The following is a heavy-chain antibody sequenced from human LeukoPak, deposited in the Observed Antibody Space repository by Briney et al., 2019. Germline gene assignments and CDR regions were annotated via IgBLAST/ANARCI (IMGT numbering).Heavy chain of an antibody. J-gene: IGHJ3*02. CDR1: GYTFTFYG. D-gene: IGHD3-10*01. CDR2: ISSYNGNT. CDR3: ARDIGMVRGVMTASRRAFDI. Sequence: ASVKVSFKSSGYTFTFYGLRRVRHAPGQGLEWMGWISSYNGNTNYEQKRQGRVNMTTDTSTSTAYMELRSLRSDDTTVYYCARDIGMVRGVMTASRRAFDIWGQGTMVTVSS. V-gene: IGHV1-18*01.